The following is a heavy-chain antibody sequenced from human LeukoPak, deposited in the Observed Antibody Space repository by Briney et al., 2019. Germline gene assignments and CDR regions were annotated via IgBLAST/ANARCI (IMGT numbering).Heavy chain of an antibody. D-gene: IGHD6-13*01. CDR1: GFTFSSYA. J-gene: IGHJ4*02. Sequence: GGSLRLSCAASGFTFSSYAMRGVRQAPGKGREGVSAISGSGDRTSYADSMKGRFTISRDNSKNTLFVQMNSLRAEDTAVYYCAKDVYISSPYYFDYWGQGTLVTVSS. CDR3: AKDVYISSPYYFDY. CDR2: ISGSGDRT. V-gene: IGHV3-23*01.